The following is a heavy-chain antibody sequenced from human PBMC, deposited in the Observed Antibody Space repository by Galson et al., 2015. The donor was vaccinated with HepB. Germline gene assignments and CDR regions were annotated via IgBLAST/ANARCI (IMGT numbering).Heavy chain of an antibody. J-gene: IGHJ6*02. CDR1: GFTFSSYA. CDR3: ARRGLVEGDYDFWSGQYYYYGMDV. D-gene: IGHD3-3*01. V-gene: IGHV3-23*01. Sequence: SLRLSCAASGFTFSSYAMSWVRQAPGKGLEWVSAISGSGGSTYYADSVKGRFTISRDNSKNTLYLQMNSLRAEDTAVYYCARRGLVEGDYDFWSGQYYYYGMDVWGQGTTVTVSS. CDR2: ISGSGGST.